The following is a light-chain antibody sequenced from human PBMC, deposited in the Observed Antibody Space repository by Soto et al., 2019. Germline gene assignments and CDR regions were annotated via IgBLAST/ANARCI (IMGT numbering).Light chain of an antibody. Sequence: EIVLTQSPGTLSLSPGERATLSCRASQSVINNYLAWYQQKPGQAPRLLIYGASNRATGIPDRFSGSGSGTDFTLTISRLEPEDFAVYYCQQYNNWPRTFGQGTKVDI. CDR2: GAS. V-gene: IGKV3-20*01. CDR3: QQYNNWPRT. J-gene: IGKJ1*01. CDR1: QSVINNY.